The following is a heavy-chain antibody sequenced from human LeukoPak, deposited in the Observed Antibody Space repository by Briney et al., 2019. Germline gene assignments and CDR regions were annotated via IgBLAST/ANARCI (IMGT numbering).Heavy chain of an antibody. D-gene: IGHD3-22*01. CDR2: IYYSGST. V-gene: IGHV4-59*01. CDR1: GGSISSYY. Sequence: SETLSLTCTVSGGSISSYYWSWIRQPPGKGLEWIGYIYYSGSTNYNPSLKSRVTISVDTSKNQFSLKLSSVTAADTAVYYCARVPSYYDSSGYPYYWGQGTLVTVSS. CDR3: ARVPSYYDSSGYPYY. J-gene: IGHJ4*02.